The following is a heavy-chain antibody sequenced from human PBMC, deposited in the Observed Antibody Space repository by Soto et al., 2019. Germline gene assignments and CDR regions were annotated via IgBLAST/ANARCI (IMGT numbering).Heavy chain of an antibody. CDR1: SGSFSGYY. J-gene: IGHJ4*02. Sequence: QVQLHQWGAGLLKPSETLSLACSIYSGSFSGYYWSWIRQPPGKGLEWIGEISQSGNTNYSPSLKSRVSISIDTSKKQFSLNLASVSAADTAVCYCARAPKVSGSSQTRPDFWGQGTLVTVSS. V-gene: IGHV4-34*01. CDR2: ISQSGNT. D-gene: IGHD6-6*01. CDR3: ARAPKVSGSSQTRPDF.